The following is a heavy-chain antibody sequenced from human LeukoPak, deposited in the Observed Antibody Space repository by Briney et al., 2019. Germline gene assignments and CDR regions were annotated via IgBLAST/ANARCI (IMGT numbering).Heavy chain of an antibody. CDR2: ISSSSSTI. CDR3: TRVRGYSYSAQLDY. CDR1: GFTFSSYS. J-gene: IGHJ4*02. V-gene: IGHV3-48*01. D-gene: IGHD5-18*01. Sequence: GGSLRLSCAASGFTFSSYSMNWVRQAPGKGLEWVSYISSSSSTIYYADSVKGRFTISRDNAKNSLYLQMNSLRAEDTAVYYCTRVRGYSYSAQLDYWGQGTLVTVSS.